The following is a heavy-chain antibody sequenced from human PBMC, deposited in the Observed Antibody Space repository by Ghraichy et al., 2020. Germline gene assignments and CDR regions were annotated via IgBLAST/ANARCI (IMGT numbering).Heavy chain of an antibody. CDR3: ARAPEERGSGDWYFEL. V-gene: IGHV4-59*01. J-gene: IGHJ2*01. Sequence: SETLSLTCTVSGGSINSYYWSWIRQPPGKGLEWIGYIYYSGSTNYNPSLKSRVTISVDTSKNQFSLKLSSVTAADTAVYYCARAPEERGSGDWYFELWGRGTLVTVSS. CDR1: GGSINSYY. CDR2: IYYSGST. D-gene: IGHD1-14*01.